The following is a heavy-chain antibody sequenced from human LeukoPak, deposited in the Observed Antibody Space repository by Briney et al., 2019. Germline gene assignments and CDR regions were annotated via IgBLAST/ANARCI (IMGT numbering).Heavy chain of an antibody. V-gene: IGHV1-3*01. CDR1: GYTFTSYA. CDR3: ARSGYSYGPGALEPFDP. J-gene: IGHJ5*02. D-gene: IGHD5-18*01. Sequence: ASVKVFCKASGYTFTSYAMHWVRQAPGQRLECMGWINAGNGNTKYSQKFQGRVTITRDTSASTAYMELSSLRSEDTAVYYCARSGYSYGPGALEPFDPWGQGTLVTVSS. CDR2: INAGNGNT.